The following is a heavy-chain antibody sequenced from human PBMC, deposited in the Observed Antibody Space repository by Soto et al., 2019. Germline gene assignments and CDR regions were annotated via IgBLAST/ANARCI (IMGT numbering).Heavy chain of an antibody. J-gene: IGHJ4*02. Sequence: ASVEVSCKASGYTFTSYGIIWVRQAPGQGLEWMGWISAYNGNTNYAQKLQGRVTMTTDTSTSTAYMELRSLRSDDTAVYYCARDMGVLYYDSSGYKPDFDYWGQGTLVTVSS. V-gene: IGHV1-18*04. CDR1: GYTFTSYG. CDR3: ARDMGVLYYDSSGYKPDFDY. CDR2: ISAYNGNT. D-gene: IGHD3-22*01.